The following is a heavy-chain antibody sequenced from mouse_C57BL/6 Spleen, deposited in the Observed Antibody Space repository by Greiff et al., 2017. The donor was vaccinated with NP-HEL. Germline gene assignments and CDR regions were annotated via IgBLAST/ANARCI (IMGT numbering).Heavy chain of an antibody. V-gene: IGHV1-14*01. CDR1: GYTFTSYV. D-gene: IGHD1-1*01. Sequence: EVQLQQSGPELVKPGASVKMSCKASGYTFTSYVMHWVKQKPGQGLEWIGYIYPYNDGTKYNEKFKGKATLTSDKSSSTAYMELSSLTSEDSAVYYCARVFITTAGGFAYWGQGTLVTVSA. CDR2: IYPYNDGT. J-gene: IGHJ3*01. CDR3: ARVFITTAGGFAY.